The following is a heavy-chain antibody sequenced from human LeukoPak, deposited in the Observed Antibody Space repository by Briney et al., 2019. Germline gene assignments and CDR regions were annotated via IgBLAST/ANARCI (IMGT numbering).Heavy chain of an antibody. J-gene: IGHJ4*02. CDR3: ARYGSGSYNY. D-gene: IGHD3-10*01. Sequence: SETLSLTCTVSGGSISSGDYYWSWIRQPPGKGLEWIGYIYYSGRTYYNPSLKSRVTISVDTSKNQFSLKLSSVTAADTAVYYCARYGSGSYNYWGQGTLVTVSS. CDR1: GGSISSGDYY. V-gene: IGHV4-30-4*01. CDR2: IYYSGRT.